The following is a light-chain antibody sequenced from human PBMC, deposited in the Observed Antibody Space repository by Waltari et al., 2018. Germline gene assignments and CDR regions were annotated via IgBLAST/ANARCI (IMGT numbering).Light chain of an antibody. V-gene: IGKV3-11*01. CDR3: QQRRNWPLS. J-gene: IGKJ5*01. CDR2: DAS. Sequence: VLTQSPATLSLSPGDRAALSCRASQSIVDAIAWYQQRPGQTPRLLIYDASNRAPGIPARFSVSGSGTDFTLTISSLEPEDFAVYYCQQRRNWPLSFGQGTRLEIK. CDR1: QSIVDA.